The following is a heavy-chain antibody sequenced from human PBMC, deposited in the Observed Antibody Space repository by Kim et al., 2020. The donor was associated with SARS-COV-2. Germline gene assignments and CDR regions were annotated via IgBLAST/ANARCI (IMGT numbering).Heavy chain of an antibody. J-gene: IGHJ4*02. D-gene: IGHD3-10*01. CDR1: GGSISSGGYY. V-gene: IGHV4-31*03. CDR3: AREGVWGSGGPDY. Sequence: SETLSLTCTVSGGSISSGGYYWSWIRQHPGKGLEWIGYIYYSGSTYYNPSLKSRVTISVDTSKNQFSLKLSSVTAADTAVYYCAREGVWGSGGPDYWGQGTLVTVSS. CDR2: IYYSGST.